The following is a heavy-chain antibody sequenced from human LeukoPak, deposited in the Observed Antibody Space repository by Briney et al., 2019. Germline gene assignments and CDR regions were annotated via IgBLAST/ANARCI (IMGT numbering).Heavy chain of an antibody. V-gene: IGHV1-69*13. Sequence: SVKVSCEASGGTFSSYAISWVRQAPGQGLEWMGGIIPIFGTANYAQKFQGRVTITADESTSTAYMELSSLRSEDTAVYYCARKYCSGGSWPHLGYYYYGMDVWGQGTTVTVSS. CDR2: IIPIFGTA. CDR1: GGTFSSYA. CDR3: ARKYCSGGSWPHLGYYYYGMDV. J-gene: IGHJ6*02. D-gene: IGHD2-15*01.